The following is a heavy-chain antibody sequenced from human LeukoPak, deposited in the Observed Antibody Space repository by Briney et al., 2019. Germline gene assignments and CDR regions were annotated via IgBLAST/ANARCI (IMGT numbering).Heavy chain of an antibody. CDR2: IYYSGST. V-gene: IGHV4-30-4*08. D-gene: IGHD3-3*01. CDR1: GGSISSGDYY. Sequence: SETLSLTCTVSGGSISSGDYYWSWICQPPGKGLEWIGYIYYSGSTYYNPSLKSRVTISVDTSKNQFSLKLSSVTAADTAVYYCARRSWYYDFWSGSGTGFDPWGQGTLVTVSS. CDR3: ARRSWYYDFWSGSGTGFDP. J-gene: IGHJ5*02.